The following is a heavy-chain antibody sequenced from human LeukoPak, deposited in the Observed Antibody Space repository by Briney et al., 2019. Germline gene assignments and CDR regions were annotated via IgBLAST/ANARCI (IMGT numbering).Heavy chain of an antibody. CDR3: ARVGWNGYYGMGV. D-gene: IGHD3-3*01. CDR2: ISGSGGST. J-gene: IGHJ6*04. CDR1: GFTFSSYA. V-gene: IGHV3-23*01. Sequence: GGSLRLSCAASGFTFSSYAMSWVRQAPGKGLEWVSAISGSGGSTYYADSVKGRFTISRDNSKNTLYLQINSLRAEDTAVYYCARVGWNGYYGMGVWGKGATVTVSS.